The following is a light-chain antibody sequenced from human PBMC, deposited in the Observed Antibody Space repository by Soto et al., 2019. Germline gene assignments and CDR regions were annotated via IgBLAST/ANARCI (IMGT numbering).Light chain of an antibody. J-gene: IGKJ5*01. CDR1: QSVSSSY. CDR2: GAS. Sequence: ESVLTQSPGTLSLSPGERATLSCRASQSVSSSYLAWYQQKPGQAPRLLIYGASSRATGIPDRFSGSGSGTDFTLTISRLEPEDFAVYYCQQYGSSPPITFGQGTRLETK. CDR3: QQYGSSPPIT. V-gene: IGKV3-20*01.